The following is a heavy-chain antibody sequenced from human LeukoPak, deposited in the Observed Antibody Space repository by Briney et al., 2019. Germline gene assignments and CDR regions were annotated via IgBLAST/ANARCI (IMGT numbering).Heavy chain of an antibody. Sequence: TGGSLRLSCAASGFTFSDYYMSWMRQAPGKGLEWVSYISSSGSTIYYADSVKGRFTISRDNAKNSLYLQMNSLRAEDTAVYYCARRGSSGYFFDSWGQGTLVTVSS. V-gene: IGHV3-11*04. CDR3: ARRGSSGYFFDS. D-gene: IGHD3-22*01. CDR1: GFTFSDYY. J-gene: IGHJ4*02. CDR2: ISSSGSTI.